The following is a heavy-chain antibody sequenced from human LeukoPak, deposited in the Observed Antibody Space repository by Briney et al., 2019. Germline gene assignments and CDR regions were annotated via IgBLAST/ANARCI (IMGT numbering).Heavy chain of an antibody. V-gene: IGHV3-23*01. CDR2: ISDDGSRT. D-gene: IGHD3-10*01. Sequence: PGGSQRLSCAASGFTFRTYGMSWVRQAPGKGLEWVSGISDDGSRTDYAHSVKGRFSISRDNSKNTLYPQITSLRADDTAIYYCAKEGTSEPFDYWGQGTLVTVSS. CDR1: GFTFRTYG. J-gene: IGHJ4*02. CDR3: AKEGTSEPFDY.